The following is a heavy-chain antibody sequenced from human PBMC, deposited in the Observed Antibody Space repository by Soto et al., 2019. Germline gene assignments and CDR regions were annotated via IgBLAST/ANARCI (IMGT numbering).Heavy chain of an antibody. CDR3: ARDSGYSYGPLDY. Sequence: GGSLRLSCAASGFTFSSYSMNWVRQAPGKGLEWVSYISSSSTIYYADSVKGRFTISRDNSKNSLYLQMNSLRAEDTAVYYCARDSGYSYGPLDYWGQGTLVTVSS. D-gene: IGHD5-18*01. CDR1: GFTFSSYS. CDR2: ISSSSTI. J-gene: IGHJ4*02. V-gene: IGHV3-48*01.